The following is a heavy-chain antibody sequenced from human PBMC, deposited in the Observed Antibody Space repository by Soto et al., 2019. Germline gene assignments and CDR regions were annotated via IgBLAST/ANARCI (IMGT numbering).Heavy chain of an antibody. Sequence: QVQLVQSGAEVKKPGSSVKVSCKASGGTFSSYTISWVRQAPGQGLEWMGRIIPILGIANYAQKFQGRVTITEDKSTSTAYMELSSLRSEDTAVYYCARSCSGGSCYFDYWGQGTLVTVSS. J-gene: IGHJ4*02. V-gene: IGHV1-69*02. CDR1: GGTFSSYT. CDR2: IIPILGIA. D-gene: IGHD2-15*01. CDR3: ARSCSGGSCYFDY.